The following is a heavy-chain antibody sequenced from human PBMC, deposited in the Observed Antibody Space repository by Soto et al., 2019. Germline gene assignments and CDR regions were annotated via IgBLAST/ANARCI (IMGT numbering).Heavy chain of an antibody. CDR1: SGTISSANW. D-gene: IGHD1-1*01. CDR3: AREGTGTTRGSFDY. Sequence: QVQLQESGPGLVKPSGTLSLICSVSSGTISSANWWSWVRQAPGKGLEWIGEIHPTGNTNYNPSLESRLTISIDKSKIPFSLRLTSVTAADTALYYCAREGTGTTRGSFDYWGQGTLVTVSS. CDR2: IHPTGNT. V-gene: IGHV4-4*02. J-gene: IGHJ4*02.